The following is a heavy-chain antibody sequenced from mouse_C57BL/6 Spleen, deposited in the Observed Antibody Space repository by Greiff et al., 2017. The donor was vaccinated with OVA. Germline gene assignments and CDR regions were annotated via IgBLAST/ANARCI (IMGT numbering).Heavy chain of an antibody. CDR2: ISDGGSYT. D-gene: IGHD2-4*01. CDR1: GFTFSSYA. Sequence: EVQVVESGGGLVKPGGSLKLSCAASGFTFSSYAMSWVRQTPEKRLEWVATISDGGSYTYYPDNVKGRFTISRDNAKNNLYLQMSHLKSEDTAMYYCARGYDYDGSYFDYWGQGTTLTVSS. V-gene: IGHV5-4*01. CDR3: ARGYDYDGSYFDY. J-gene: IGHJ2*01.